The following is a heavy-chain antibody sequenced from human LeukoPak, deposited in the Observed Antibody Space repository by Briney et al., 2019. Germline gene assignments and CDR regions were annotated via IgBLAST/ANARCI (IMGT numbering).Heavy chain of an antibody. CDR2: IDWDDDK. CDR3: ARMGDHYYDSSGPYLGAFDI. V-gene: IGHV2-70*11. CDR1: GFSLSTSGMC. J-gene: IGHJ3*02. D-gene: IGHD3-22*01. Sequence: SGPTLVNPTQTLTLTCTFSGFSLSTSGMCVSWIRQPPGKALEWLARIDWDDDKYYSTSLKTRLTISKDTSKNQVVLTMTNMDPVDTATYYCARMGDHYYDSSGPYLGAFDIWGQGTMVTVSS.